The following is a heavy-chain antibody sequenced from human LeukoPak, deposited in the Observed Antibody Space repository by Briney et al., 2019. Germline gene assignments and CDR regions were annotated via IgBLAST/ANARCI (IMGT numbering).Heavy chain of an antibody. Sequence: GGSLRLSCAASGFTFSSYGMHWVRQAPGKGLEWVALIWSDNRNKYYADSVKGQFTISRDNSKNTLYLQMNSLRAEDTAVYYCARDYGGDAGLDSWGQGTLVTVSS. CDR3: ARDYGGDAGLDS. D-gene: IGHD4-23*01. CDR2: IWSDNRNK. J-gene: IGHJ4*02. CDR1: GFTFSSYG. V-gene: IGHV3-33*01.